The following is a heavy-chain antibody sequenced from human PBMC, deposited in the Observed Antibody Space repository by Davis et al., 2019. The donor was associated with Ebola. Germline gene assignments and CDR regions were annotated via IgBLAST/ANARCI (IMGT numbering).Heavy chain of an antibody. Sequence: AASAQVSCKASGYTFTSYYMHWVRQAPGQGLEWMGIINPSGGSTSYAQKFQGRVTMTRDTSTSTVYMELSSLRSEDTAVYYCARDPYYDSSGYYYFDYWGQGTLVTVSS. D-gene: IGHD3-22*01. CDR1: GYTFTSYY. J-gene: IGHJ4*02. CDR2: INPSGGST. CDR3: ARDPYYDSSGYYYFDY. V-gene: IGHV1-46*01.